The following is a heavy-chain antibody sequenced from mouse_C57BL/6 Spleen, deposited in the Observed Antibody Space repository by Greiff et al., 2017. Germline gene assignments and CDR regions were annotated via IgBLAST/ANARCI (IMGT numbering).Heavy chain of an antibody. V-gene: IGHV5-17*01. CDR1: GFTFSDYG. CDR3: AGDSYYDAMDY. CDR2: ISSGSSTI. J-gene: IGHJ4*01. D-gene: IGHD2-12*01. Sequence: EVQLLESGGGLVQPGRSLNLSCAASGFTFSDYGMHWVRQAPGKGLEWVAYISSGSSTIYYADTVTGRFTISRDNAKNTLFLQMTSLTSEDTTMYYYAGDSYYDAMDYWGQGTSVTVSS.